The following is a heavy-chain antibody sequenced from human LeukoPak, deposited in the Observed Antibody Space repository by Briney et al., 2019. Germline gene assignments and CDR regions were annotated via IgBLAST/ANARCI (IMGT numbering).Heavy chain of an antibody. V-gene: IGHV4-39*07. CDR2: IYYSGST. CDR1: GGSVSSSSYY. Sequence: PSETLSLTCTVSGGSVSSSSYYWGWIRQPPGKGLEWIGSIYYSGSTYYNPSLKSRVTISVDTSKNQFSLKLSSVTAADTAVYYCARDNGYYGSRSPPPNWFDPWGQGTLVTVSS. CDR3: ARDNGYYGSRSPPPNWFDP. J-gene: IGHJ5*02. D-gene: IGHD3-10*01.